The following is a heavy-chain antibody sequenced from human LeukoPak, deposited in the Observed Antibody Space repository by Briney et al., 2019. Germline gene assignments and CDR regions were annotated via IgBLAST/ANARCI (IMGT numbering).Heavy chain of an antibody. V-gene: IGHV4-4*09. CDR3: ARLIVGATKGNYYFDY. J-gene: IGHJ4*02. CDR1: GGSIFSYY. CDR2: IYNAGST. D-gene: IGHD1-26*01. Sequence: SETLSLTCTVSGGSIFSYYWAWIRQPPGKGLECVGYIYNAGSTNYHPSLNSRVTISVDTSKNRVSLKLSSVTAADTAVYYCARLIVGATKGNYYFDYWGQGTLVTVSS.